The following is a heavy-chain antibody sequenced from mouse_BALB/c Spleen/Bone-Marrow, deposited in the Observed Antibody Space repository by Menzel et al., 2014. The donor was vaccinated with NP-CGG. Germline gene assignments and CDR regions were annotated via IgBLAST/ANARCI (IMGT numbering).Heavy chain of an antibody. V-gene: IGHV1S130*01. Sequence: QVKLQQSGSVLVRPGASVKLSCKASGYTFTNSWIHWAKQRPGQGLEWIGEIHPNSGNTTFNEKFKVKATLTVDTSSSSSFVDLSSLTADNSAVYCCARHHRYAYYFDYWGQGTTLTVSS. CDR2: IHPNSGNT. J-gene: IGHJ2*01. CDR1: GYTFTNSW. D-gene: IGHD2-14*01. CDR3: ARHHRYAYYFDY.